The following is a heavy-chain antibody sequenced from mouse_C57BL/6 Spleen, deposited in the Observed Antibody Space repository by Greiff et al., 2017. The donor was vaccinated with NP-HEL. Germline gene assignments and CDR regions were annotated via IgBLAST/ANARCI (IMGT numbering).Heavy chain of an antibody. D-gene: IGHD2-1*01. Sequence: QVQLQQSGAELMRPGASVKISCKASGYAFSSYWMNWVKQRPGKGLEWIGQIYPGDGDTNYNGKFKGKATLTADKSSSTAYLQRSSLTSEDSAVYFCARRGVYYGNPDYFDYWGQGTTLTVSS. J-gene: IGHJ2*01. CDR2: IYPGDGDT. CDR1: GYAFSSYW. V-gene: IGHV1-80*01. CDR3: ARRGVYYGNPDYFDY.